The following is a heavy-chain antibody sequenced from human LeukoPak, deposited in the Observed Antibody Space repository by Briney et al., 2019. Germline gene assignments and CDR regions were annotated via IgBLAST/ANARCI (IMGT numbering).Heavy chain of an antibody. J-gene: IGHJ2*01. V-gene: IGHV4-39*07. CDR2: IYYSGST. CDR1: GGSISRSSYY. CDR3: ARGATTVVTTPPRWYFDL. D-gene: IGHD4-23*01. Sequence: SETLSLTCTVSGGSISRSSYYWGWIRQPPGKGLEWIGSIYYSGSTYYNPSLKSRVTISVDTSKNQFSLKLSSVTAADTAVYYCARGATTVVTTPPRWYFDLWGRGTLVTVSS.